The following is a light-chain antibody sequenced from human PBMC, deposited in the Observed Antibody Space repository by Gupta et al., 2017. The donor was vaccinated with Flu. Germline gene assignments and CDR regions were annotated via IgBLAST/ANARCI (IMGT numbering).Light chain of an antibody. Sequence: ETLMTQSPATLSVSPGERASLSCRASKSVARNVAWFQQKPGQAPRLLIYGASTRSTDVPARFGGSGSVTEFDLIISSLQSEDPAFYYCRQVNHWPLTFGGGTMVQIK. V-gene: IGKV3-15*01. CDR3: RQVNHWPLT. CDR1: KSVARN. J-gene: IGKJ4*01. CDR2: GAS.